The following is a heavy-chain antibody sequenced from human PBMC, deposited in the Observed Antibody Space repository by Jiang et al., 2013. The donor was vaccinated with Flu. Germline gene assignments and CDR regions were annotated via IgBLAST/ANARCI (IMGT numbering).Heavy chain of an antibody. D-gene: IGHD6-13*01. CDR3: ARAYSSSVPTTD. CDR2: ISYDGSNK. V-gene: IGHV3-30-3*01. CDR1: GFTFSSYA. Sequence: QLVESGGGVVQPGRSLRLSCAASGFTFSSYAMHWVRQAPGKGLEWVAVISYDGSNKYYADSVKGRFTISRDNSKNTLYLQMNSLRAEDTAIYYCARAYSSSVPTTDWGQGTLVTVSS. J-gene: IGHJ4*02.